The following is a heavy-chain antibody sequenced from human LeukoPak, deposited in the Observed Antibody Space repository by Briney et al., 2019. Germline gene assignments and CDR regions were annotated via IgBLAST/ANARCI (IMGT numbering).Heavy chain of an antibody. CDR3: ARGISYYDFWSGGVPLYFDY. J-gene: IGHJ4*02. D-gene: IGHD3-3*01. CDR2: INHSGST. V-gene: IGHV4-34*01. CDR1: GGSFSGYY. Sequence: SETLSLTCAVYGGSFSGYYWSWIRQPPGKGLEWIGEINHSGSTNYNPSLKSRVTISVDTSKNQFSLKLSSVTAADTAVYYCARGISYYDFWSGGVPLYFDYWGQGTLVTVSS.